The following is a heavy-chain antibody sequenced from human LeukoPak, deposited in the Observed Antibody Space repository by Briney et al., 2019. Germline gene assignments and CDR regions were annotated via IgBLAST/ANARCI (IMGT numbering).Heavy chain of an antibody. CDR2: ISSSTTYI. CDR3: AKDSGW. Sequence: GGSLRLSCAASGLTLSGYTMNWVRQAPGKGLEWVSSISSSTTYIYYADSLKGRFTVSRDNAKNSLYLQMNSLRAEDTALYYCAKDSGWWGQGTLVTVSS. J-gene: IGHJ4*02. D-gene: IGHD2-15*01. V-gene: IGHV3-21*04. CDR1: GLTLSGYT.